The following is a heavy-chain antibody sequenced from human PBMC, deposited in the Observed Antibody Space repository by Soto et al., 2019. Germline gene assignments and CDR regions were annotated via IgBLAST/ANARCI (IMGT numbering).Heavy chain of an antibody. D-gene: IGHD1-1*01. CDR2: IYATGTT. V-gene: IGHV4-4*07. CDR3: VRDGTKTLRDWFDP. J-gene: IGHJ5*02. CDR1: GASISGFY. Sequence: SSETLSLTCTVSGASISGFYWSWIRKAAGKGLEWIGRIYATGTTDYNPSLKSRVMMSVDTSKKQFSLKLRSVTAADTAVYYCVRDGTKTLRDWFDPWGQGISVTVSS.